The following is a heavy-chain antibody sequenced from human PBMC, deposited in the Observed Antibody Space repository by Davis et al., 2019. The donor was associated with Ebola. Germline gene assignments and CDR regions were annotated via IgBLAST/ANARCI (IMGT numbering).Heavy chain of an antibody. Sequence: SQTLSLTCAVYGGSLSGYYWSWIRQPPGKGLEWIGEINHSGSTNYNPSLKSRVTISVDTSKNQFSLKLSSVTAADTAVYYCARGRDFWNYWGQGTLVTVSS. J-gene: IGHJ4*02. CDR2: INHSGST. CDR1: GGSLSGYY. D-gene: IGHD3-3*01. CDR3: ARGRDFWNY. V-gene: IGHV4-34*01.